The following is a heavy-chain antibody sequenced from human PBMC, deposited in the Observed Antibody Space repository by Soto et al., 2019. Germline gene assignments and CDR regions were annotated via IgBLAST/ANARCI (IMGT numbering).Heavy chain of an antibody. CDR3: ARQALGYCSSSGCYYYYGMDV. Sequence: PGESLKISCKGSGYSFSNYWIGWVRQMPGKGLEWMGIIYPGDSDTRYSQSFKGQVTMSADKSISTAYLQWSSLKASDTAIYYCARQALGYCSSSGCYYYYGMDVWGQGTTVTVSS. CDR1: GYSFSNYW. D-gene: IGHD2-2*01. CDR2: IYPGDSDT. J-gene: IGHJ6*02. V-gene: IGHV5-51*01.